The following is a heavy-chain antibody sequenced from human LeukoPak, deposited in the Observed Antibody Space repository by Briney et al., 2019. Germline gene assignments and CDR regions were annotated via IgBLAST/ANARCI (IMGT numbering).Heavy chain of an antibody. CDR3: AREGQQLVLLYYYYYMDV. D-gene: IGHD6-13*01. CDR2: IYTSGST. V-gene: IGHV4-4*07. Sequence: PSETLSLTCTVSGGSISSYYWSWIRQPAGKGLEWIGRIYTSGSTNYNPSLKSRVTISVDTSKNQFSLKLSSVTAADTAVYYCAREGQQLVLLYYYYYMDVWGKGTTVTVSS. CDR1: GGSISSYY. J-gene: IGHJ6*03.